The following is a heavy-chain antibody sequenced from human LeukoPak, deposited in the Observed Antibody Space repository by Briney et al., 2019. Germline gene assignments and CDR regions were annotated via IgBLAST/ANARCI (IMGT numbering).Heavy chain of an antibody. Sequence: SGGSLRLSCAASGFTFSGHNMNWVRQAPGKGLEWISFVSISSGTIYYADSVNGRFRISRDNAKSSLDLEMNGLRAEDTAVYYCARAMSTFGGVRNYFDSWGQGTLVTVSS. CDR2: VSISSGTI. V-gene: IGHV3-48*04. CDR1: GFTFSGHN. D-gene: IGHD3-16*01. CDR3: ARAMSTFGGVRNYFDS. J-gene: IGHJ4*02.